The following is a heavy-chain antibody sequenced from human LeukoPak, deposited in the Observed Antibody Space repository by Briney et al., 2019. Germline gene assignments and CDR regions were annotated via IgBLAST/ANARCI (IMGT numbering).Heavy chain of an antibody. V-gene: IGHV3-21*01. J-gene: IGHJ4*02. Sequence: GGSLRLSCAASGFTFSSYSMNRVRQAPGKGLEWVSSISSSSSYIYYADSVKGRFTISRDNAKNSLYLQMNSLRAEDTAVYYCARQWLVTGGNDYWGQGTLVTVSS. CDR1: GFTFSSYS. D-gene: IGHD6-19*01. CDR2: ISSSSSYI. CDR3: ARQWLVTGGNDY.